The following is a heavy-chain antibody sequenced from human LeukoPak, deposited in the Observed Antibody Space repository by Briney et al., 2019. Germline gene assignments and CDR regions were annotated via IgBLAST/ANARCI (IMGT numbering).Heavy chain of an antibody. D-gene: IGHD3-22*01. J-gene: IGHJ3*02. Sequence: SVKVSCKASGGTFSSYAISWVRQAPGQGLEWMGGIIPIFGTANYAQKFQGRVTITTDESTSTAYMELSSLRSEDTAVYYCARDLGDYYDSSGYLHDAFDIWGQGTMVTVSS. CDR1: GGTFSSYA. CDR2: IIPIFGTA. V-gene: IGHV1-69*05. CDR3: ARDLGDYYDSSGYLHDAFDI.